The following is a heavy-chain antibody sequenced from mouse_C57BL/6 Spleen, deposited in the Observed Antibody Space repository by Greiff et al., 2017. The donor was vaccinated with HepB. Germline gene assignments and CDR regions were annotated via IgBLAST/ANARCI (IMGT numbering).Heavy chain of an antibody. CDR3: FIYYGNYDYFDD. V-gene: IGHV1-15*01. CDR1: GYTFTDYE. Sequence: VQLQQSGAELVRPGASVTLSCKASGYTFTDYEMHWVKQTPVHGLEWIGAIDPETGGTAYNQKFKGKAILTADKSSSTAYMELRSLTSEDSAVYYCFIYYGNYDYFDDWGQGTTLTVSS. J-gene: IGHJ2*01. CDR2: IDPETGGT. D-gene: IGHD2-1*01.